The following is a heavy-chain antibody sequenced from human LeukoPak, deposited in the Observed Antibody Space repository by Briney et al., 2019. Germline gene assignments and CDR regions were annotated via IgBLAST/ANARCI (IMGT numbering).Heavy chain of an antibody. Sequence: SETLSLTCTVSCYSISSGYYWGWIRQPPGKGLEWIGSIYHSGSTYYNPSLKSRVTISVDSSKNHFSLKLSPVPAADTAVYYCARESVEYSSSSGAFDIWGQGTMVTVSS. J-gene: IGHJ3*02. CDR2: IYHSGST. D-gene: IGHD6-6*01. CDR1: CYSISSGYY. CDR3: ARESVEYSSSSGAFDI. V-gene: IGHV4-38-2*02.